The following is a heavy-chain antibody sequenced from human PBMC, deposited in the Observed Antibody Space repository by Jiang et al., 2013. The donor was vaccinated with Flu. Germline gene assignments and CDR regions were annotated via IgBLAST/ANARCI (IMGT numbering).Heavy chain of an antibody. CDR3: ARVREDDYGGKEGLDH. CDR2: INPNSGGT. J-gene: IGHJ4*02. CDR1: GYTFTGYY. Sequence: QLVESGAEVKKPGASVKVSCKASGYTFTGYYMHWVRQAPGQGLEWMGWINPNSGGTNYAQKFQGRVTMTRDTSISTAYMELSRLRSDDTAVYYCARVREDDYGGKEGLDHWGQGTLVTVSS. V-gene: IGHV1-2*02. D-gene: IGHD4-23*01.